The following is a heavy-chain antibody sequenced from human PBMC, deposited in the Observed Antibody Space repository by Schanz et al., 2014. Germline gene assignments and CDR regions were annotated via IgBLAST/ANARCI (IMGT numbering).Heavy chain of an antibody. D-gene: IGHD5-12*01. J-gene: IGHJ4*02. Sequence: VHLEESGGGVVQPGRSLRLSCAASGFTFHTYDMHWVRQAPGKGLEWVAVILYDGSNKYYADSVKGRFTISRDNSKNTLYLQMNSLRVEDTALYYCAREYSSYGTVYYWGQGTLVAVSS. CDR1: GFTFHTYD. V-gene: IGHV3-30*03. CDR2: ILYDGSNK. CDR3: AREYSSYGTVYY.